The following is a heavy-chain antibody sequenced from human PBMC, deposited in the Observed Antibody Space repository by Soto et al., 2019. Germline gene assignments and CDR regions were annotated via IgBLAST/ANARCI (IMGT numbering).Heavy chain of an antibody. Sequence: GASVKVSCKASGYTFTSYDINWVRQATGQGLEWIGWMNPNSGNTGYAQKFQGRVTMTRNTSISTAYMELSSLRSEDTAVYYCAIMGIAFLYYDFWSGYYFDYWGQGTLVTVSS. D-gene: IGHD3-3*01. J-gene: IGHJ4*02. CDR3: AIMGIAFLYYDFWSGYYFDY. CDR1: GYTFTSYD. CDR2: MNPNSGNT. V-gene: IGHV1-8*01.